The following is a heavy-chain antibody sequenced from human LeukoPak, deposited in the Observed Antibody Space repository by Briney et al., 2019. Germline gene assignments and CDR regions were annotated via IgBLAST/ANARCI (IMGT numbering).Heavy chain of an antibody. V-gene: IGHV3-23*01. D-gene: IGHD4-17*01. J-gene: IGHJ4*02. Sequence: PGGSLRLSCAASGFTFSSYAMSWVRQAPGKGLEWVSGITGSGGRTYYADSVKGRFTISRDNSKNTVYLQMSDLRAEDTAVYYCAKITKATTPNYWGQGTLVTVSS. CDR2: ITGSGGRT. CDR3: AKITKATTPNY. CDR1: GFTFSSYA.